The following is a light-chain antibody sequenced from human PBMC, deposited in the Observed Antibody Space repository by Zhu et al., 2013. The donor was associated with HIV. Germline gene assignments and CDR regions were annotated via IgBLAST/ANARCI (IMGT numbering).Light chain of an antibody. CDR2: RSD. J-gene: IGLJ3*02. CDR1: SSNIGSNY. V-gene: IGLV1-47*01. Sequence: QSVLTQPPSASGTPGQRVTSSCSGSSSNIGSNYVYWYQQLPGTAPKLLIYRSDQRPSGVPDRFSGSKSGTSASLAISGLRSEDEADYYCAAWDDSLGGWVFGGGTKLTVL. CDR3: AAWDDSLGGWV.